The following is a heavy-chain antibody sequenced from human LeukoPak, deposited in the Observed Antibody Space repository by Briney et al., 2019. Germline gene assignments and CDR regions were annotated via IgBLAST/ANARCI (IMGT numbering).Heavy chain of an antibody. V-gene: IGHV4-59*03. CDR2: KSGAGRD. J-gene: IGHJ1*01. CDR1: GVSIRTYY. Sequence: SETLSLTCTVSGVSIRTYYWSWLRQPPGKGLEWIGYKSGAGRDLYNPSLKSRVTISVGASENQFSLSLRSVTAADTAMYYCARTTRVTPDGRAEYFEDWGQGTLVIVSS. D-gene: IGHD4-11*01. CDR3: ARTTRVTPDGRAEYFED.